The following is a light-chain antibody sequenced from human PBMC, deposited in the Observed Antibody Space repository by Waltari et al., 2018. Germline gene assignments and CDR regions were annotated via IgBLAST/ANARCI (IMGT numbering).Light chain of an antibody. J-gene: IGLJ3*02. Sequence: QSALTQPASVSGSPGQSITISCTGPSSDVGNYNLVSWYQQHPGKAPKLRIYEGNKRPSGVSNRFSGSKSGNMASLTISGLQAEDEADYYCCSYAGSSAPRVFGGGTKLTVL. CDR1: SSDVGNYNL. CDR2: EGN. V-gene: IGLV2-23*01. CDR3: CSYAGSSAPRV.